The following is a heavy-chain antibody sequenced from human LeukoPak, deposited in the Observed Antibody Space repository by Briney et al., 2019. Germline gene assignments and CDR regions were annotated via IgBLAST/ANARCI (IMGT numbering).Heavy chain of an antibody. CDR1: GGSVTSYY. CDR2: NYYSGGT. V-gene: IGHV4-59*08. J-gene: IGHJ4*02. CDR3: ATTGATSPSSASWFNIEY. D-gene: IGHD6-13*01. Sequence: PSETLSLTCTVSGGSVTSYYCNWVRQPPGRGLEWIGYNYYSGGTNYNPSLESRVTISLDTAKNQFSLKLRSVTAEDTAVYYCATTGATSPSSASWFNIEYWGQGTLVPVSS.